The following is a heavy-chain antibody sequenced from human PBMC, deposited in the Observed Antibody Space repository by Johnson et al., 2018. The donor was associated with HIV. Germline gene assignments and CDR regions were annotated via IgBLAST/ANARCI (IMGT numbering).Heavy chain of an antibody. J-gene: IGHJ3*02. CDR2: ISYDGSDR. D-gene: IGHD1-26*01. Sequence: QVQLVESGGGVVQPGRSLRLSCAASGFTFSSYDMHWVRQATGKGLEWVAVISYDGSDRYYADSVKGRFTISRDNSKNTLYLQMSSLRAEDTAVYYCATSGSHFAFDIWGQGTMVTVSS. CDR1: GFTFSSYD. CDR3: ATSGSHFAFDI. V-gene: IGHV3-30-3*01.